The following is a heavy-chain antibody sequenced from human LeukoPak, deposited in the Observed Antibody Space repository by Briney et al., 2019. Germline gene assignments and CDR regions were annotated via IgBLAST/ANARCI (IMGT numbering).Heavy chain of an antibody. CDR2: ISYDGSNK. V-gene: IGHV3-30*18. CDR3: AKLEMATNNAY. D-gene: IGHD5-24*01. J-gene: IGHJ4*02. CDR1: GFTFSSYG. Sequence: GGSLRLSCAASGFTFSSYGMHWVRQAPGKGLEWVAVISYDGSNKYYADSVKGRFTISRDNSKNTLYLQMNSLRAEDTAVYYCAKLEMATNNAYWGQGTLVTVSS.